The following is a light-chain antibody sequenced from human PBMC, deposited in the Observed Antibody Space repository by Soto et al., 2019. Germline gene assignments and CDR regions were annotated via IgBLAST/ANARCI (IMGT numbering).Light chain of an antibody. V-gene: IGLV2-14*01. J-gene: IGLJ2*01. Sequence: QSALTQPASVSGSPGQSITISCTGTSSDVGAYNYVSWYQQHPGKAPKLMIFEVVDRPSGVSNRFSGSKSGNTASLTISGLQAEDEADYYCSSYTRSNTLVFGGGTKLTVL. CDR1: SSDVGAYNY. CDR3: SSYTRSNTLV. CDR2: EVV.